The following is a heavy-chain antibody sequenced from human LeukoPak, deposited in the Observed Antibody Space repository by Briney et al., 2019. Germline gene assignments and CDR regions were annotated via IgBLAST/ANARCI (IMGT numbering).Heavy chain of an antibody. J-gene: IGHJ4*02. V-gene: IGHV1-2*02. Sequence: ASVKVSCKASGYTFTGYFMHWVRQAPGQGLEWMGWINPNSGGTNYAQKFQGRVTMTRDTSISTPYMELSRLRSDDTAVYYCARDVDYGGLFDYWGQGTLVTASS. D-gene: IGHD4-23*01. CDR3: ARDVDYGGLFDY. CDR1: GYTFTGYF. CDR2: INPNSGGT.